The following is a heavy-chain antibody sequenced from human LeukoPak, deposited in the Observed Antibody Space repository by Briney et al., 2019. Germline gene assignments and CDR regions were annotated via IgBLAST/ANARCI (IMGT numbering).Heavy chain of an antibody. CDR1: GYTFTGHY. CDR2: INPNSGGP. Sequence: GASVKVSCKASGYTFTGHYIHWVRQAPGQGFEWMGWINPNSGGPNYAQKFQGRVTMTRDTSISTAYMEPSRLRSDDTAVYYCARVGYCTHGVCYSMDVWGKGTTVTVSS. CDR3: ARVGYCTHGVCYSMDV. J-gene: IGHJ6*03. D-gene: IGHD2-8*01. V-gene: IGHV1-2*02.